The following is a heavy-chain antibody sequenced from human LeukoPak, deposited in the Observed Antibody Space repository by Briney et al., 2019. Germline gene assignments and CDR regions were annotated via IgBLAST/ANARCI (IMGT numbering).Heavy chain of an antibody. CDR3: ARDGDCSGGSCDGNIDY. V-gene: IGHV4-39*07. J-gene: IGHJ4*02. CDR1: GGSISSSSYY. CDR2: IYYSGST. Sequence: PSETLSLTCTVSGGSISSSSYYWGWIRQPPGKGLEWIGSIYYSGSTYYNPSLKSRVTISVDTSKNQFSLKLSSVTAADTAVYYCARDGDCSGGSCDGNIDYWGQGTLVTVSS. D-gene: IGHD2-15*01.